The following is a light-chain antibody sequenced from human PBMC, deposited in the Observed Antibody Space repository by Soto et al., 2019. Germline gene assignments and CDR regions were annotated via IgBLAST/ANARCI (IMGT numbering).Light chain of an antibody. J-gene: IGLJ1*01. Sequence: QSVLTQPASVSGSPGQSITISCTGTSSGVGSYNLVSWYQQHPGKAPKLMIYEVSKRPSGVSNRFSGSKSGNTASLTISGLQAEDEADYYCCSYAGSSTFYVFGTGTKLTVL. V-gene: IGLV2-23*02. CDR1: SSGVGSYNL. CDR3: CSYAGSSTFYV. CDR2: EVS.